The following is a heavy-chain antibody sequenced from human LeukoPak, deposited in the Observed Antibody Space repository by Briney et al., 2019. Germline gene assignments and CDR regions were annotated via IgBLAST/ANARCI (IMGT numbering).Heavy chain of an antibody. CDR3: AKFWSGSYGRDAFDI. J-gene: IGHJ3*02. V-gene: IGHV3-74*01. D-gene: IGHD1-26*01. CDR1: GFTFSSYW. Sequence: GGSLRLSCAASGFTFSSYWFHWVRQAPGKGLVWVSRINSDGSSTSYADSVKGRFTISRHNSKNTLYLQMNSLRAEGTAVYYCAKFWSGSYGRDAFDIWGQGTMVTVSS. CDR2: INSDGSST.